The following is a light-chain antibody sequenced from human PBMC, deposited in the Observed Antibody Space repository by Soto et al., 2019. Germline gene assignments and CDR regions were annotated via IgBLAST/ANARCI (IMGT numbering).Light chain of an antibody. J-gene: IGLJ7*01. V-gene: IGLV8-61*01. CDR1: SGSVSTSDY. CDR3: GLYMGSGIAV. CDR2: STN. Sequence: QAVVTQEPSFSVSPGGTVTLTCGLSSGSVSTSDYPSWYQQTPGQAPRTLIYSTNTRSSGVPDRFTGSILGNKAALSITGAQADDESDYYCGLYMGSGIAVCGGGTQLTVL.